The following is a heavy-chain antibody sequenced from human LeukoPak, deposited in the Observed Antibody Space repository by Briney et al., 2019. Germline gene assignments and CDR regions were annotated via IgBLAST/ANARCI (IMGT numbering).Heavy chain of an antibody. Sequence: GASVKVSCKTSGYIFTPHHIHWMRQAPGQGHELLGWVSAANNPEYSQKFQGRVVITRDASATTSYLELNSLRSEDTAVYYCAMSVEMPPIPSFDYWGQGTLVTVSS. CDR3: AMSVEMPPIPSFDY. J-gene: IGHJ4*02. CDR1: GYIFTPHH. D-gene: IGHD5-24*01. CDR2: VSAANNP. V-gene: IGHV1-3*01.